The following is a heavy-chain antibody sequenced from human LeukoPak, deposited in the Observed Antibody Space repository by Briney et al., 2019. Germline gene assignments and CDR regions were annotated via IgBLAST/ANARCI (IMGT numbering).Heavy chain of an antibody. CDR2: INHSGST. CDR1: GGSFSGYY. J-gene: IGHJ4*02. Sequence: SETLSLTCAVYGGSFSGYYWSWIRQPPGKGLEWIGEINHSGSTNYNPSLKSRVTISVDTSKNQFSLKLSSVPAADTAVYYCARGVWVVVVPAAAPYFDYWGQGTLVTVSS. D-gene: IGHD2-2*01. CDR3: ARGVWVVVVPAAAPYFDY. V-gene: IGHV4-34*01.